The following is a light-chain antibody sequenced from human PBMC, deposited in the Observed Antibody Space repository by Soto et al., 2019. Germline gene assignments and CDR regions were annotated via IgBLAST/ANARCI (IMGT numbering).Light chain of an antibody. J-gene: IGLJ2*01. CDR3: SSYSDSTTRVV. V-gene: IGLV2-14*02. CDR1: SSDVGSYNL. CDR2: EAN. Sequence: QSALTQPASVSGSPGQSITISCTGTSSDVGSYNLVSWYQQHPGKAPKLMIYEANKRPSGVSDRFSGSKSGNTASLSISGLQADDEADYYCSSYSDSTTRVVFGGGTQLTVL.